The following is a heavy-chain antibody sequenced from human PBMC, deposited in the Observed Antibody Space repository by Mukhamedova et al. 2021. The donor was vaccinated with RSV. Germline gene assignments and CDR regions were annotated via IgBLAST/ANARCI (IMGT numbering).Heavy chain of an antibody. D-gene: IGHD3-3*01. Sequence: GLEWIGYIYYSGSTNYNPSLKSRVTISVDTSKNQFSLKLSSVTAADTAVYYCARGYDFWSGLEYFDLWGRGPLVTVSS. CDR2: IYYSGST. J-gene: IGHJ2*01. CDR3: ARGYDFWSGLEYFDL. V-gene: IGHV4-59*08.